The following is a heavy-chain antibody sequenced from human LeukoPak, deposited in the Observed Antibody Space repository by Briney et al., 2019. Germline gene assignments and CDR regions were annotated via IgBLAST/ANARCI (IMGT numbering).Heavy chain of an antibody. CDR1: GFTFSGSS. V-gene: IGHV3-73*01. CDR3: IRYGNLFDY. Sequence: GGSLRLSCVASGFTFSGSSIHWVRQPSGKGLEWVGRIRSKANNYATAYAASVKGRFTVSRDDSKNTAYLQMNSLKTEDTAVYYCIRYGNLFDYWGQGTLVTVSS. J-gene: IGHJ4*02. CDR2: IRSKANNYAT. D-gene: IGHD1-26*01.